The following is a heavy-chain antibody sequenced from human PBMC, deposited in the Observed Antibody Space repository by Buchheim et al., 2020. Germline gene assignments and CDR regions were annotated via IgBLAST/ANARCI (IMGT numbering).Heavy chain of an antibody. CDR1: GGSFSGYY. Sequence: QVQLQQWGAGLLKPSETLSLTCAVYGGSFSGYYWSWIRQPPGKGLEWIGEINHSGSTNYNPSLKSRVTISVDTSKNQFSLKLSSVTAADTAVYYCARLRFLEWLLFRGYYYGMDVWGQGTT. J-gene: IGHJ6*02. D-gene: IGHD3-3*01. CDR3: ARLRFLEWLLFRGYYYGMDV. CDR2: INHSGST. V-gene: IGHV4-34*01.